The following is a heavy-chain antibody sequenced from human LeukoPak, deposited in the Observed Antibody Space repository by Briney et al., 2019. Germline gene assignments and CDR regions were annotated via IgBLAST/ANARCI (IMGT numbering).Heavy chain of an antibody. D-gene: IGHD4-17*01. V-gene: IGHV3-23*01. CDR3: AKHGDDYGDYGDYFDY. CDR2: ISGSGGST. J-gene: IGHJ4*02. Sequence: PGGSLRLSCAASGFTFSSYAMSWVRQAPGKGLEWVSAISGSGGSTYYADSVKGRFTISRDNSKNTLYLQMNSLRAEDTAVYYCAKHGDDYGDYGDYFDYWGQGTLVTVSS. CDR1: GFTFSSYA.